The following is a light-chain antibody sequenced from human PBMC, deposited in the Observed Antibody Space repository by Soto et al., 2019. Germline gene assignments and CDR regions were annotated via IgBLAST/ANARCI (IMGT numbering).Light chain of an antibody. CDR1: QSVSSSS. V-gene: IGKV3-20*01. CDR3: QQYGSSGWT. Sequence: EIVLTQSPGTLSLSPGERVTLSCRASQSVSSSSLAWYQQKPGQAPRLLIYGASSRATGIPDRFSGSGSGTDFTLTISRLEPEDFAVYYCQQYGSSGWTFGQGTKVEIK. J-gene: IGKJ1*01. CDR2: GAS.